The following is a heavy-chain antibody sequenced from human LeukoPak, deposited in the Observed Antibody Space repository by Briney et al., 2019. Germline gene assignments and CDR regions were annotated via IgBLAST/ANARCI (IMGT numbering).Heavy chain of an antibody. CDR2: ISGSGDST. CDR1: GFTFDDYA. V-gene: IGHV3-23*01. J-gene: IGHJ4*02. D-gene: IGHD5-18*01. CDR3: AKDRDHDGYPEGFDY. Sequence: TGGSLRLSCAASGFTFDDYAMHWVRQAPGRGLEWVSGISGSGDSTYYADSVKGRFTISRDNSKSTLYLQMNSLRAEDTAVYYCAKDRDHDGYPEGFDYWGRGTLVTVSS.